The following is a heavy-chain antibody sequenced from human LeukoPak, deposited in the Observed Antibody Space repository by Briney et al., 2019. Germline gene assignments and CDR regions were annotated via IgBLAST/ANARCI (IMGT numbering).Heavy chain of an antibody. CDR2: IYTSGST. D-gene: IGHD3-16*01. J-gene: IGHJ4*02. CDR3: ARDIYDYVWGSYYYFDY. V-gene: IGHV4-61*02. CDR1: GGSISSGSYY. Sequence: SETLSLTCTVSGGSISSGSYYWSWIRQPAGKGLEWIGRIYTSGSTNYNPSLKSRVTISVDTSKNQFSLKLSSVTAADTAVYYCARDIYDYVWGSYYYFDYWGQGTLVTISS.